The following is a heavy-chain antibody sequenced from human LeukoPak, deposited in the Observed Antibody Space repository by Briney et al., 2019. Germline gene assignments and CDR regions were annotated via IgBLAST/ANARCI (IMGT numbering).Heavy chain of an antibody. CDR1: GYTLTELS. CDR3: ATGGRPLRYFDWLFGFDY. V-gene: IGHV1-24*01. CDR2: FDPEDGET. D-gene: IGHD3-9*01. Sequence: ASVNVSCKVSGYTLTELSMHWVRQAPGKGLEWMGGFDPEDGETIYAQKFQGRVTMTEDTSTDTAYMELSSLRSEDAAVYYCATGGRPLRYFDWLFGFDYWGQGTLVTVSS. J-gene: IGHJ4*02.